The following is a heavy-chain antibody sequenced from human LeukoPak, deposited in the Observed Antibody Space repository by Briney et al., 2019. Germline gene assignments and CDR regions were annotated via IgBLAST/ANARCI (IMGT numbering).Heavy chain of an antibody. CDR2: IKQDGSEQ. CDR1: GFTFSSSW. Sequence: PGGSLRLSCSASGFTFSSSWMTWVRQAPGKGLEWVANIKQDGSEQYTADSLKGRFTISRDNDKKLVFLQMNSLRVDDTAVYYCARVGPSYCYYYMDAWGNGTPVIVSS. J-gene: IGHJ6*03. CDR3: ARVGPSYCYYYMDA. V-gene: IGHV3-7*01.